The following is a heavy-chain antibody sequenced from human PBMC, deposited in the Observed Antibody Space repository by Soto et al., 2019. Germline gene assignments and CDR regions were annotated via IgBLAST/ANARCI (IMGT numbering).Heavy chain of an antibody. CDR3: AAQCSGGSCYSRANWFEH. CDR2: ISAGNGAT. Sequence: QVQLVQSGAEVKKPGASVKVSCKASGYTFTSCGMHWVRQAPGQRLERLGGISAGNGATKYSQKFQGRVTITRDTSAATAYMELSSLRSEDTAVYYCAAQCSGGSCYSRANWFEHWGQGTLVTVSS. V-gene: IGHV1-3*01. CDR1: GYTFTSCG. J-gene: IGHJ5*02. D-gene: IGHD2-15*01.